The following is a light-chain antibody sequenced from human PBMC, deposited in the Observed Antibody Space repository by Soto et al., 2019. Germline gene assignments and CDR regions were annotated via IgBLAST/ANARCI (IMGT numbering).Light chain of an antibody. Sequence: QSVLPQPASVSGSPGQSITISCTGTSSDVGGDNYVSWFQHHPGKAPKLIIYEVSYRPSGVSARFSGSKSGDTASLSISGLQAGDEADYYCSSFTNTITRYAFGTGTKLTVL. J-gene: IGLJ1*01. CDR2: EVS. CDR3: SSFTNTITRYA. V-gene: IGLV2-14*01. CDR1: SSDVGGDNY.